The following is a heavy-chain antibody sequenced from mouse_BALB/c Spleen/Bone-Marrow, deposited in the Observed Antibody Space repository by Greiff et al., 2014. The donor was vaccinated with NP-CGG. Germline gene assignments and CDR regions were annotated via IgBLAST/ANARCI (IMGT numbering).Heavy chain of an antibody. CDR2: FYPGSGSI. CDR3: ASHEERFITTAAWFAY. D-gene: IGHD1-2*01. CDR1: GYTFTEYC. Sequence: QVQLKQSGAELVKPGASVKLSCKASGYTFTEYCMHWVKQRPGQGLEWIGWFYPGSGSIQYNEKFKDKATLTVDKSSSTVYMGHNRLKAKDPAVYFCASHEERFITTAAWFAYWGQGTLVTVSA. J-gene: IGHJ3*01. V-gene: IGHV1-62-2*01.